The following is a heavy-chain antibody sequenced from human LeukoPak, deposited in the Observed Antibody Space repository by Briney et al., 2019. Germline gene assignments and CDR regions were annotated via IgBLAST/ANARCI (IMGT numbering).Heavy chain of an antibody. Sequence: GSLRLSCAASGFTFSSYSMNWVRQAPGKGLEWVSSISSSSSYIYYADSVKGRFTISRDNAKNSLYLQMNSLRAEDTAVYYCARGGSCGGDCYLTYYYYYYMDVWGKGTTVTVSS. V-gene: IGHV3-21*01. J-gene: IGHJ6*03. D-gene: IGHD2-21*02. CDR1: GFTFSSYS. CDR3: ARGGSCGGDCYLTYYYYYYMDV. CDR2: ISSSSSYI.